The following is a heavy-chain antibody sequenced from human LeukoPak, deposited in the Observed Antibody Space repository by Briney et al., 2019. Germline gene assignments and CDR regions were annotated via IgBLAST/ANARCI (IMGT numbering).Heavy chain of an antibody. D-gene: IGHD1-26*01. CDR1: GFTFSSNW. V-gene: IGHV3-74*01. Sequence: PGGSLRFSCAASGFTFSSNWMHWVRQAPGKGLVWVSRSNEDGSTTNYADSVKGRFTISRDNAKNTLFLQMNSLTVDDTAVYYCVRDLGGRSGHWGQGTLVTVSS. CDR3: VRDLGGRSGH. CDR2: SNEDGSTT. J-gene: IGHJ4*02.